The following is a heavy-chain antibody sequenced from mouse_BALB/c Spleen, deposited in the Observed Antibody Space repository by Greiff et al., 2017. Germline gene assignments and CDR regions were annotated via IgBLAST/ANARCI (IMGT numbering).Heavy chain of an antibody. CDR2: ISSGSSTI. CDR1: GFTFSSFG. CDR3: ARSGDRLFAY. D-gene: IGHD3-3*01. Sequence: EVQVVESGGGLVQPGGSRKLSCAASGFTFSSFGMHWVRQAPEKGLEWVAYISSGSSTIYYADTVKGRFTISRDNPKNTLFLQMTSLRSEDTAMYYCARSGDRLFAYWGQGTLVTVSA. J-gene: IGHJ3*01. V-gene: IGHV5-17*02.